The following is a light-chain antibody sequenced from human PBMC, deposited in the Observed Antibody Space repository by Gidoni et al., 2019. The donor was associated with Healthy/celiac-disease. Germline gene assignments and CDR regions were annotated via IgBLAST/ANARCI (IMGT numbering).Light chain of an antibody. CDR1: KLGDKY. Sequence: SYELTQPPSVSVSPGQTASIPCSGDKLGDKYARWYQQKPDQSPVPVIYQDSKRPSVIPERFSGSSAENTATLTISGTEAMDEADYYRQAWESSTGEVFGTGTKVTVL. J-gene: IGLJ1*01. CDR3: QAWESSTGEV. V-gene: IGLV3-1*01. CDR2: QDS.